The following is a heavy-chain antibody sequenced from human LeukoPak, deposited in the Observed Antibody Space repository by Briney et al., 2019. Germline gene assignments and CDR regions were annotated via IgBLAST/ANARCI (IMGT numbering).Heavy chain of an antibody. D-gene: IGHD5-18*01. CDR2: ISWDGGST. V-gene: IGHV3-43*01. Sequence: GGSLRLSCAASGFTFADYTMHWVRQTPGKGLEWVSLISWDGGSTYYADSVKGRFTISRDNSKNSLYLQMNSLRTEDTALYYCAKEKEAYSYGYYFDYWGQGTLVTVSS. J-gene: IGHJ4*02. CDR1: GFTFADYT. CDR3: AKEKEAYSYGYYFDY.